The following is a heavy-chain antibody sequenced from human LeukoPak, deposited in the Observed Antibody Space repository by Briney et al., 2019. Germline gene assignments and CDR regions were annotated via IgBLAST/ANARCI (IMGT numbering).Heavy chain of an antibody. J-gene: IGHJ3*02. CDR3: ARLLTNYYAFDI. CDR1: GYTFTGYY. D-gene: IGHD4/OR15-4a*01. CDR2: INPNSGGT. Sequence: ASVKVSCKASGYTFTGYYMHWVRQAPGQGLEWMGWINPNSGGTNYAQKFQGRVTMTRDTSISTAYTELSRLRSDDTAVYYCARLLTNYYAFDIWGQGTMVTVSS. V-gene: IGHV1-2*02.